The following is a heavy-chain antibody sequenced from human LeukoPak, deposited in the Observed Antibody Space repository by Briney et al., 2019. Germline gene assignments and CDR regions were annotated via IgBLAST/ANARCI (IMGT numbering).Heavy chain of an antibody. J-gene: IGHJ4*02. CDR1: GFTFSRHW. CDR3: ATPLDYYDSSGYHQGGD. Sequence: GGSLRLSCAASGFTFSRHWMTWVRQAPGKGLEWVANIKEDGTKKNYVDSVKGRFTISRDNAKDSLYLQMNSLRAEDTAVYYCATPLDYYDSSGYHQGGDWGQGTLVTVSS. D-gene: IGHD3-22*01. V-gene: IGHV3-7*03. CDR2: IKEDGTKK.